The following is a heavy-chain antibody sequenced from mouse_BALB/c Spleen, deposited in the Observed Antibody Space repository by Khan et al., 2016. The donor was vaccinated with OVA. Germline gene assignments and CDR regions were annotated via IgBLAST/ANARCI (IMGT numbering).Heavy chain of an antibody. Sequence: EVQLQQSGPELVKPGASVKMSCKASGFTFTSYVFHWVKQKPGQGLACIGNIYPYNDGTEYNEKFRGKATLTSDKSSSTAYMELSSLTSDDSAVYFCARGGFGSFAFWGQGTLVTVSA. CDR2: IYPYNDGT. D-gene: IGHD2-2*01. J-gene: IGHJ3*01. CDR1: GFTFTSYV. CDR3: ARGGFGSFAF. V-gene: IGHV1S136*01.